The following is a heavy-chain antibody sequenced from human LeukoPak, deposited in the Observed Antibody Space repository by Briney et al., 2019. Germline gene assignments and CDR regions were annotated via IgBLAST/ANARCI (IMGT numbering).Heavy chain of an antibody. J-gene: IGHJ4*02. Sequence: GGSLRLSGAASGFTFSNYLMHWVRQAPGKWLVWVSRINRDGRSTNYADSVKGGFTISRDNAKNTVFLQMNSLRAEDTAVYYCALPLRDGDFYFDYWGQGALVTVSS. CDR1: GFTFSNYL. CDR3: ALPLRDGDFYFDY. D-gene: IGHD4-17*01. V-gene: IGHV3-74*01. CDR2: INRDGRST.